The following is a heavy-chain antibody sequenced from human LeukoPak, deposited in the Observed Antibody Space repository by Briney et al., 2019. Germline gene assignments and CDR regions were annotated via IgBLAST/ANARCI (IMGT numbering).Heavy chain of an antibody. V-gene: IGHV3-48*01. J-gene: IGHJ4*02. Sequence: GGSLRLSCAASGFILSSYIMTWVRQAPGKGLEWISYISGDSGSIYYGDSVKGRFTISRDNAKNSLYLQMNSLRAEDTAVYYCARGADGSYTLFDYWGQGTLVTVSS. D-gene: IGHD1-26*01. CDR2: ISGDSGSI. CDR1: GFILSSYI. CDR3: ARGADGSYTLFDY.